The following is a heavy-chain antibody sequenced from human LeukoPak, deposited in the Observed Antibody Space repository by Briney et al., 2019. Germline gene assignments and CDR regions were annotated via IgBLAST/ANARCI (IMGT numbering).Heavy chain of an antibody. D-gene: IGHD1-1*01. CDR2: ISDNGGTT. CDR1: GFSFTSYA. J-gene: IGHJ4*02. Sequence: GGSLRLSCAASGFSFTSYAMHWVRQAPGKGLEYVSEISDNGGTTYYANSVKGRFTIPRDNSKNTLYLQMGSLRPEDMAVYYCARRPGTSQFDYWGQGTLVTVPS. V-gene: IGHV3-64*01. CDR3: ARRPGTSQFDY.